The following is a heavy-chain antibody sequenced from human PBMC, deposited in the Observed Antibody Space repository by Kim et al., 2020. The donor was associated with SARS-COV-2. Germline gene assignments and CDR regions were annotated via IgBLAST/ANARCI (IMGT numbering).Heavy chain of an antibody. Sequence: GESLKISCKGSGYSFTSYWIGWVRQMPGKGLEWLGIIYPGDSDTRYSPSFQGQVTISADNSISTAYLEWSSLKASDTAMYYCARPPVIYDSSGSIAQGAFDMWSQGTLVPVTS. D-gene: IGHD3-22*01. CDR1: GYSFTSYW. J-gene: IGHJ3*02. V-gene: IGHV5-51*01. CDR2: IYPGDSDT. CDR3: ARPPVIYDSSGSIAQGAFDM.